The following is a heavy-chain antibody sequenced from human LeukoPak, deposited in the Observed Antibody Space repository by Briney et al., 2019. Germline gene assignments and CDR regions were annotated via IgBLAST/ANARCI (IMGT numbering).Heavy chain of an antibody. CDR3: ARDDIVGATRYAFDI. CDR1: GGSISSYY. D-gene: IGHD1-26*01. V-gene: IGHV4-59*12. J-gene: IGHJ3*02. CDR2: IYYSGST. Sequence: SETLSLTCTVSGGSISSYYWSWIRQPPGKGLGWIGYIYYSGSTNYNPSLKSRVTISVDTSKNQFSLQLNSVTPEDTAVYYCARDDIVGATRYAFDIWGQGTMVTVSS.